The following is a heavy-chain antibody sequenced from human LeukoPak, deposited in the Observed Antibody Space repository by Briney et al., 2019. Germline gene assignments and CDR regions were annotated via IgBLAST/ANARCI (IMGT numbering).Heavy chain of an antibody. CDR3: ANHNYDFGDAFDI. CDR2: VNGDGSTT. CDR1: GFTFSSYW. Sequence: PGGSLRLSCAGSGFTFSSYWMHWVRQAPGKGLVWVSRVNGDGSTTNYADSVKGRFTISRDNAKNTLYLQMNSLRAEDTAVYYCANHNYDFGDAFDIWGQGTMVTVSS. J-gene: IGHJ3*02. D-gene: IGHD3-3*01. V-gene: IGHV3-74*01.